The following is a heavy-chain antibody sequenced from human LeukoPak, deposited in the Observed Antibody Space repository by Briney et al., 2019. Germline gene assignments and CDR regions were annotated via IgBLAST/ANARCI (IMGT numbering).Heavy chain of an antibody. CDR2: ISYDGRNK. Sequence: GGSLRLSCAASGFTFSNYAMHWVRQAPGKGLEWVAVISYDGRNKYYADSVKGRFTISRDNSKNTLYLQMNSLRAEDTAVYYCEAGYQLKLPGYWGQGTLVTVSS. V-gene: IGHV3-30*04. J-gene: IGHJ4*02. D-gene: IGHD2-2*01. CDR3: EAGYQLKLPGY. CDR1: GFTFSNYA.